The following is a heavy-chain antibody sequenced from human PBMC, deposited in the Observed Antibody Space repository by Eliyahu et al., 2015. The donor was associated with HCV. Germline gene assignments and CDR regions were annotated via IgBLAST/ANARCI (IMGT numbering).Heavy chain of an antibody. Sequence: QVQLQESGPGLVKPSETLSLTCTVSGGSISSYYWSWIRQPAGKGLEWIGRIYTSGSTNYNPSLKSRVTRSVDTSKNQFSLKLSSVTAADTAVYYCARDKRPFWSGYYRNWFDPWGQGTLVTVSS. CDR2: IYTSGST. V-gene: IGHV4-4*07. CDR3: ARDKRPFWSGYYRNWFDP. D-gene: IGHD3-3*01. CDR1: GGSISSYY. J-gene: IGHJ5*02.